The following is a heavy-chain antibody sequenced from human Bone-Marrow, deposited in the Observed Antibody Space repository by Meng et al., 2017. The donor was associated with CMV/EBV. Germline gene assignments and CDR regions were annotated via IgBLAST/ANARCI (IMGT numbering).Heavy chain of an antibody. CDR3: ARGYSYGYTGIDY. D-gene: IGHD5-18*01. Sequence: ASVKVSCKASGYTFTGYYMHWVRQAPGQGLEWMGWINPNSGGTNYAQKFQGRVTMTRDTSISTAYMELSRLRSDDTAVYYCARGYSYGYTGIDYWGQGTLVTVSS. CDR1: GYTFTGYY. J-gene: IGHJ4*02. V-gene: IGHV1-2*02. CDR2: INPNSGGT.